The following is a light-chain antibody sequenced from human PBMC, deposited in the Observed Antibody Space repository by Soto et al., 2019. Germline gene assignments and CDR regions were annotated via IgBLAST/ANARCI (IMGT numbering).Light chain of an antibody. CDR1: HNISTW. V-gene: IGKV1-5*03. J-gene: IGKJ2*01. CDR2: KAS. Sequence: DIQMTQSPSTVSASVGDRVTITCRASHNISTWLTWFQQRPGKAPNLLIQKASILESGVPSRFSGSGSGTEFTLTISRLQPDDFATYYCQQYYSYVYTFGQGTKLEI. CDR3: QQYYSYVYT.